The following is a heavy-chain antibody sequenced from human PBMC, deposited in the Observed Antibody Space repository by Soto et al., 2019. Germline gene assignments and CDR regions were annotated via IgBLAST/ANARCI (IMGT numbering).Heavy chain of an antibody. CDR2: IYYSGST. CDR1: GGSISSGGYY. D-gene: IGHD6-6*01. V-gene: IGHV4-31*03. J-gene: IGHJ5*02. CDR3: ARGRYSSSSSWFDP. Sequence: PSETLSLTCTVSGGSISSGGYYWSWIRQHPGKGLEWIGYIYYSGSTYYNPSLKSRVTISVDTSKNQFSLNLRSVTAADTAVYYCARGRYSSSSSWFDPWGQGTLVTVSS.